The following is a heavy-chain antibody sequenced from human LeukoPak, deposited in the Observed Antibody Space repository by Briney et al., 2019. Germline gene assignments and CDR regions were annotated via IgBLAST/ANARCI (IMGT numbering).Heavy chain of an antibody. V-gene: IGHV1-18*01. CDR2: ISAYNGNT. D-gene: IGHD6-13*01. CDR3: ARDPGYSSSWEYYYYYGMDV. Sequence: GASVKVSCKASGYTFTSYGISWVRQAPGQGLEWMGWISAYNGNTNYAQKLQGRVTMTTDTSMSTAYMELRSLRSDDTAVYYCARDPGYSSSWEYYYYYGMDVWGQGTTVTVSS. J-gene: IGHJ6*02. CDR1: GYTFTSYG.